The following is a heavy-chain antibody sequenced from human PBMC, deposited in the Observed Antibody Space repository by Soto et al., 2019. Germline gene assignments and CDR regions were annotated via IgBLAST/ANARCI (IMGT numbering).Heavy chain of an antibody. CDR1: GFTFSTYA. CDR2: ISYDGINK. Sequence: QVQLVESGGGVVQPGRSLRLSCAASGFTFSTYAMHWVRQAPGKGLEWVTVISYDGINKYYADSVKGRFTISRDNSENTLYLQMNSLRAEDTAVYYCASDGGSYWGQGTPVIVSS. D-gene: IGHD3-16*01. V-gene: IGHV3-30-3*01. CDR3: ASDGGSY. J-gene: IGHJ4*02.